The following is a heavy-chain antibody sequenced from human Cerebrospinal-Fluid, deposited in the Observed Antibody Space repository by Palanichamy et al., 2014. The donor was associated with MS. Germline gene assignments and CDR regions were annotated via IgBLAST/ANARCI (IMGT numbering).Heavy chain of an antibody. CDR1: GYTFMGYY. CDR3: ARDGSYGLGVYGLGYGMDV. CDR2: INPNSGDT. D-gene: IGHD5-18*01. V-gene: IGHV1-2*04. J-gene: IGHJ6*02. Sequence: QVQLVQSGAEAKKPGASVKVSCKASGYTFMGYYMHWVRQAPGQGLEWMGRINPNSGDTNYAQKFQGWVIMTRDTSINTAYMEVRRLRSDDTAVYYCARDGSYGLGVYGLGYGMDVWGQGTTVTVSS.